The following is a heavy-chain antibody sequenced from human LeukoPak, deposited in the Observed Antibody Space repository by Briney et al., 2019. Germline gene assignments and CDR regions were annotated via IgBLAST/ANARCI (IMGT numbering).Heavy chain of an antibody. J-gene: IGHJ4*02. Sequence: PGGSLRLSCVASGVSFNNFAMSWVRQAPGKGLEWVSSISGRGDNTYYADSVKGRFTISRDNAKNSLYLQMNSLRAEDTAVYYCARDGGSYYGPLFYWGQGTLVTVSS. CDR1: GVSFNNFA. CDR3: ARDGGSYYGPLFY. CDR2: ISGRGDNT. V-gene: IGHV3-23*01. D-gene: IGHD1-26*01.